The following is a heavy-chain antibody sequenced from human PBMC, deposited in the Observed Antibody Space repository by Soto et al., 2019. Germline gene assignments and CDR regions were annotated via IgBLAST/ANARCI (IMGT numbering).Heavy chain of an antibody. CDR3: ARAVSPYFGTWFDP. J-gene: IGHJ5*02. CDR2: ISQAGAT. V-gene: IGHV4-30-2*01. CDR1: GGSITSGNSYS. Sequence: SETLSLTCAVSGGSITSGNSYSWAWIRQPPGRGLEWIGSISQAGATSYNPSLKSRVSVSLDKSKNQFSLRLSSVTAADMAVYYCARAVSPYFGTWFDPWGQGTLVTVS. D-gene: IGHD3-10*01.